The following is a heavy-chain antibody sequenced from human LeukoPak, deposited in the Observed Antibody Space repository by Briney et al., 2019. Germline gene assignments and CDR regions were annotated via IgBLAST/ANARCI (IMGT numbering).Heavy chain of an antibody. D-gene: IGHD3-10*01. CDR3: AKDATPYGSGRHYFDY. V-gene: IGHV3-23*01. CDR2: ISGSGGST. J-gene: IGHJ4*02. CDR1: GFTFSSYA. Sequence: PGGSLRLSCAASGFTFSSYAMSWVRQAPGKGLEWVSAISGSGGSTYYADSVKGRFTIPRDNSKNTLYLQMNSLRAEDTAVYYCAKDATPYGSGRHYFDYWGQGTLVTVSS.